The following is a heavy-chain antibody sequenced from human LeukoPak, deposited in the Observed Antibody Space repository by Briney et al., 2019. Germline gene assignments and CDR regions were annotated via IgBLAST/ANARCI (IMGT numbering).Heavy chain of an antibody. D-gene: IGHD1-26*01. Sequence: SETLSLTCAVYGGSFSGYYWSWIRQPPGKGLEWIGEINHSGSTNYNPSLKSRVTISVDTSKNQFSLKLSSVTAADTAVYYCARRTKVGAAPGGKYYFDYWGQGTLVTVSS. CDR3: ARRTKVGAAPGGKYYFDY. V-gene: IGHV4-34*01. CDR1: GGSFSGYY. CDR2: INHSGST. J-gene: IGHJ4*02.